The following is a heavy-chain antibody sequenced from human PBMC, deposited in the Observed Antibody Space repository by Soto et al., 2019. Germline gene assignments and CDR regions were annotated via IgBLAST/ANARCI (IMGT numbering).Heavy chain of an antibody. CDR2: IIPIFGTA. CDR1: GGTFSSYA. J-gene: IGHJ1*01. Sequence: SVKVSCKASGGTFSSYAISWVRQAPGQGLEWMGGIIPIFGTANYAQKFQGRVTITADESTSTAYMELSSLRSEDTAVYYCASTPRWLQSEYFQHWGQGTLVTVSS. D-gene: IGHD5-12*01. V-gene: IGHV1-69*13. CDR3: ASTPRWLQSEYFQH.